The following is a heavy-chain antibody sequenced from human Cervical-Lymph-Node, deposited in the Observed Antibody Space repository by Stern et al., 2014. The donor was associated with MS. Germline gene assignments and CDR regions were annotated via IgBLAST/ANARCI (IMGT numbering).Heavy chain of an antibody. D-gene: IGHD3-3*01. CDR3: ARDRGLYNFWSGYLGYYFDY. J-gene: IGHJ4*02. V-gene: IGHV1-46*01. Sequence: VQLVESGAEVKKPGASVKVSCEASGYTFTNYHMLWVRQAPGQGLEWVGIINPSVGSTTYAQKFQGRVTVTRDTSTNTVYMELNSLRSEDTAVYYCARDRGLYNFWSGYLGYYFDYWGQGTLVTVSS. CDR2: INPSVGST. CDR1: GYTFTNYH.